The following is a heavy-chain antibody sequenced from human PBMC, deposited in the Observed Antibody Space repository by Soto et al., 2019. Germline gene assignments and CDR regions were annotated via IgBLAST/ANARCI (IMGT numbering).Heavy chain of an antibody. Sequence: ASVKVSCKASGYTFTGYYMHWVRQAPGQGLEWMGWINPNSGGTNYAQKFQGRVTMTRDTSISTAYMELSRLRSDDTAVYYCAREEVVNPDGYKAKYYYYGMDVWGQGTPVTVYS. J-gene: IGHJ6*02. CDR2: INPNSGGT. CDR1: GYTFTGYY. CDR3: AREEVVNPDGYKAKYYYYGMDV. V-gene: IGHV1-2*02. D-gene: IGHD1-20*01.